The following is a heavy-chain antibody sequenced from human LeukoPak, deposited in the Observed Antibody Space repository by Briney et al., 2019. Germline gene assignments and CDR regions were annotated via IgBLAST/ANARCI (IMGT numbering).Heavy chain of an antibody. D-gene: IGHD6-19*01. V-gene: IGHV3-30*18. Sequence: GGSLRLSCAASGFTFSSYGMHWVRQAPGKGLEWVAVISYDGSNKYYADSVKGRLTISRDNSKNTLYLQMNSLRAEDTAVYYCAKARSGWLLVFDYWGQGTLVTVSS. J-gene: IGHJ4*02. CDR3: AKARSGWLLVFDY. CDR1: GFTFSSYG. CDR2: ISYDGSNK.